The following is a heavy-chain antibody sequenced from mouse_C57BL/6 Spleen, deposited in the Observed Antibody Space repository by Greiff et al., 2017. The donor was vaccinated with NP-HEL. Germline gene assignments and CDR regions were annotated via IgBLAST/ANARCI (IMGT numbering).Heavy chain of an antibody. D-gene: IGHD2-1*01. CDR1: GYSITSDY. J-gene: IGHJ1*03. CDR2: ISYSGST. CDR3: ARSPIYYGNYWYFDV. V-gene: IGHV3-8*01. Sequence: EVKLQESGPGLAKPSQTLSLTCSVTGYSITSDYWNWIRKFPGNKLEYMGYISYSGSTYYNPSLKSRISITRDTSKNQYYLQLNSVTTVDTATYYFARSPIYYGNYWYFDVWGTGTTVTVSS.